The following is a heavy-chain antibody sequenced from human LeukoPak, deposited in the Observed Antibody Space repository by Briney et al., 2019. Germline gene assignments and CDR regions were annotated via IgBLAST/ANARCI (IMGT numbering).Heavy chain of an antibody. D-gene: IGHD6-19*01. CDR3: ARTYSSGWPWGFNLDY. CDR2: INPSGGST. V-gene: IGHV1-46*01. CDR1: GYTFTGYY. Sequence: ASVKVSCKASGYTFTGYYMHWVRQAPGQGLEWMGIINPSGGSTSYAQKFQGRVTMTRDMSTSTVYMELSSLRSEDTAVYYCARTYSSGWPWGFNLDYWGQGTLVTVSS. J-gene: IGHJ4*02.